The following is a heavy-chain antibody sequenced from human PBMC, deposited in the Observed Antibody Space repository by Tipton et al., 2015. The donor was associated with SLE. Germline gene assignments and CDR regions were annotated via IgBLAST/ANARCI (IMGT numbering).Heavy chain of an antibody. CDR2: LKYRGNS. Sequence: GLVKPSETLSLTCSVSGASVSDFDYYWGWIRQSPGKGLEWIGGLKYRGNSEYNPSLKSRVTISVDTSKNQFSLKLSSVTAADTAVYYCARLGVGCANCWYYFDHWGQGALVTVSS. D-gene: IGHD2-21*01. CDR1: GASVSDFDYY. J-gene: IGHJ4*02. CDR3: ARLGVGCANCWYYFDH. V-gene: IGHV4-39*07.